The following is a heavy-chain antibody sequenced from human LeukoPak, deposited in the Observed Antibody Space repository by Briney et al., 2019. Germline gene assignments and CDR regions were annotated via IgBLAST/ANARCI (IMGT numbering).Heavy chain of an antibody. J-gene: IGHJ4*02. CDR3: ARSHSSSWYIDY. V-gene: IGHV3-48*03. CDR1: GFTFSSYE. Sequence: GGSLRLSCAASGFTFSSYEMNWVRQAPGKGLEWVSYISSSGSTIHYADSVKGRFTISRDNAKNSLYLQMNSLRAEDTAVYYCARSHSSSWYIDYWGQGTLVTVSS. CDR2: ISSSGSTI. D-gene: IGHD6-13*01.